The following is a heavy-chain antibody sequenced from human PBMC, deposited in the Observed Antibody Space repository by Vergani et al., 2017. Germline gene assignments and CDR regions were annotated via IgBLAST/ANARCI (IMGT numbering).Heavy chain of an antibody. CDR3: ARDPVLGDGYNFDY. J-gene: IGHJ4*02. Sequence: QLQLQESGPGLVKPSETLSITCTVSGGSISSSSYYWGWIRQPPGKGLEWIGSIYYSGSTYYNPSLKSRVTISVDTSKNQFSLKLSSVTAADTAVYYCARDPVLGDGYNFDYWGQGTLVTVSS. CDR1: GGSISSSSYY. D-gene: IGHD5-24*01. V-gene: IGHV4-39*07. CDR2: IYYSGST.